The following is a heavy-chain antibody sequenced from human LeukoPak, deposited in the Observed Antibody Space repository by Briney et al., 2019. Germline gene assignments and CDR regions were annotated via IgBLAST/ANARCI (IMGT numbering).Heavy chain of an antibody. CDR3: ARGLGSYDSSELTWPMISF. CDR1: GYTCTNYE. J-gene: IGHJ4*02. V-gene: IGHV1-8*01. CDR2: MNPNSGDT. Sequence: ASVKVSCKASGYTCTNYEINWVRHATGHGLEWMGWMNPNSGDTAYAQKFQGRITLTRSTSITTAYMELSGLRSDDTAVYYCARGLGSYDSSELTWPMISFWGQGTQVTVSS. D-gene: IGHD3-22*01.